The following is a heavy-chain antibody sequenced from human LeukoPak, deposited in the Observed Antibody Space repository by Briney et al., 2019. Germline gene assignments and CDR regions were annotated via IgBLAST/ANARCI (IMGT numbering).Heavy chain of an antibody. Sequence: ASVKVSCKASGYTFTSYYMHWVRQAPGQGLEWMGIINPSGGSTSYAQKFQGRVTMTRDTSTSTVYMELSSLRSEDTAVYYCVKDARRTSGWYFFDYWGHGTRVTVSS. J-gene: IGHJ4*01. CDR1: GYTFTSYY. CDR3: VKDARRTSGWYFFDY. CDR2: INPSGGST. V-gene: IGHV1-46*01. D-gene: IGHD6-19*01.